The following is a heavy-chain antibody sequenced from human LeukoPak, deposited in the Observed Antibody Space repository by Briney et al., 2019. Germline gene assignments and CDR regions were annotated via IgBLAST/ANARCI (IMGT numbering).Heavy chain of an antibody. D-gene: IGHD3-10*01. CDR2: IYYSGST. Sequence: SETLSLTCTVSGGSISSSSYYWGWIRQPPGKGLEWIGSIYYSGSTYYNPSLKSRVTISVDTSKNQFSLKLSSVTAADTAVYYCARQGSYYNGAFDYWGQGTLVTVSS. CDR1: GGSISSSSYY. J-gene: IGHJ4*02. CDR3: ARQGSYYNGAFDY. V-gene: IGHV4-39*01.